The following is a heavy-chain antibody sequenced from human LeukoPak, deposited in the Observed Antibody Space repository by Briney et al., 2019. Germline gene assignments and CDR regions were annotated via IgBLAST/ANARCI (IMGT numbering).Heavy chain of an antibody. V-gene: IGHV4-4*07. CDR3: ARAGYGDYPYYYYYMDV. J-gene: IGHJ6*03. D-gene: IGHD4-17*01. CDR2: IYTSGST. Sequence: SETLSLTCSVSGGSISSYYWSWIRQPAGKGLEWIGRIYTSGSTNYNPSLKSRVTMSVDTSKNQFSLKLSSVTAADTAVYYCARAGYGDYPYYYYYMDVWGKGTTVTVSS. CDR1: GGSISSYY.